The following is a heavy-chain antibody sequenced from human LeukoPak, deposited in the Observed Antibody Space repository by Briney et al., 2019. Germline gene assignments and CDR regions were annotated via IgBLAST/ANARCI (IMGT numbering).Heavy chain of an antibody. D-gene: IGHD7-27*01. J-gene: IGHJ4*02. CDR3: ARSLTGVTSY. Sequence: GGSLRLSCAASGFTFSSYWMTWVRQAPGKGLEWVANIKPDGSEKSYVDSVRGRFTISRDNVKNSLYLQMNSLRAEDTAVYYCARSLTGVTSYWGQGTLVTVSS. CDR1: GFTFSSYW. V-gene: IGHV3-7*01. CDR2: IKPDGSEK.